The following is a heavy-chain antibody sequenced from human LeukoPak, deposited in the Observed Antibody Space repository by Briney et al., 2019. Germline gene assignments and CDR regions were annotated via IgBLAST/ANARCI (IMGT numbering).Heavy chain of an antibody. CDR1: GYTFTSYA. Sequence: ASVKVSCKASGYTFTSYAMNWVRQAPGQGLEWMGWINTNTGNPTYAQGFTGRFVFSLDTSVSTAYLQISSLKAEDTAVYYCASPADYDILTGYYGNLDYWGQGTLVTVSS. J-gene: IGHJ4*02. D-gene: IGHD3-9*01. CDR3: ASPADYDILTGYYGNLDY. CDR2: INTNTGNP. V-gene: IGHV7-4-1*02.